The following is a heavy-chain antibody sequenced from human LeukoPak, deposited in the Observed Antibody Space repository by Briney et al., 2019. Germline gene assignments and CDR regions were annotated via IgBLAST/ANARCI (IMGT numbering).Heavy chain of an antibody. CDR2: ISSDGSGK. Sequence: PGRSLRLSCLASGFSFNGYGMHWVRQAPGKGLEWVSLISSDGSGKYYADSVKGRFTISRDNSKNPLYLQMNSLRAEDTAVYYCARGGWFGEYYGMDVWGQGTTVTVSS. V-gene: IGHV3-30-3*01. J-gene: IGHJ6*02. CDR1: GFSFNGYG. CDR3: ARGGWFGEYYGMDV. D-gene: IGHD3-10*01.